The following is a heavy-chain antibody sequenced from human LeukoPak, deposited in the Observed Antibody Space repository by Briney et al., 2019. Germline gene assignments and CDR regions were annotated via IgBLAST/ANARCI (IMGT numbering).Heavy chain of an antibody. D-gene: IGHD2/OR15-2a*01. J-gene: IGHJ4*02. CDR1: GFTFSSYG. CDR2: IWYDGSNK. Sequence: GGSLRLSCAASGFTFSSYGTHWVRQAPGKGLEWVALIWYDGSNKYYADSVKGRLTISRDNSKNTLYLQMNSLRAEDTAIYYCAREGPRGNSQFDYWGQGTLVTVSS. V-gene: IGHV3-33*01. CDR3: AREGPRGNSQFDY.